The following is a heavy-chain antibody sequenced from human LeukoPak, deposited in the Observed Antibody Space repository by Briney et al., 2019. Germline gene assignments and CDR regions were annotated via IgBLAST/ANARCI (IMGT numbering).Heavy chain of an antibody. D-gene: IGHD1-26*01. CDR2: IYYSGST. V-gene: IGHV4-59*08. CDR1: GGFISSYY. Sequence: SETLSLTCTVSGGFISSYYCSRMRQAPGKGLEWIGNIYYSGSTNYNPSLKSRVTVSVDTSKNQFSLKLSSVTAADTAVYYCARHGTLGSTTYPLDYWGQGTLVTVSS. J-gene: IGHJ4*02. CDR3: ARHGTLGSTTYPLDY.